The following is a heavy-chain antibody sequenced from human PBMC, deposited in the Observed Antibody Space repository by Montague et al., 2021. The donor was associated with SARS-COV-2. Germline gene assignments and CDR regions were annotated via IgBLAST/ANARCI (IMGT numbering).Heavy chain of an antibody. V-gene: IGHV4-39*01. CDR1: GGPISSSSYY. D-gene: IGHD1-26*01. J-gene: IGHJ4*02. CDR2: IYYSGST. CDR3: AEIVGAVDY. Sequence: SETLSLTCTVSGGPISSSSYYWGWIRQPPGKGLEWIGSIYYSGSTYYNPSLKSRVTISVDTSKNQFSLKLSSVTAADTAVYYCAEIVGAVDYWGQGTLVTVSS.